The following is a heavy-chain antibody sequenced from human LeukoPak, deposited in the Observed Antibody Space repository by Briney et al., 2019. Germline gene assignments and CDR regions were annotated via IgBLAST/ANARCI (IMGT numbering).Heavy chain of an antibody. CDR1: GDSMSDSY. J-gene: IGHJ6*03. Sequence: PSETLSLTCTVSGDSMSDSYWSWIRQPAGKGLEWIGRIYASGSTNYNPSLKSRVTLSVDTSSNQFSLTLSSVTAAVTAVYHCARDIRSHNGPGGYYYYYMDVWGKGTTVTVSS. D-gene: IGHD2-8*01. V-gene: IGHV4-4*07. CDR3: ARDIRSHNGPGGYYYYYMDV. CDR2: IYASGST.